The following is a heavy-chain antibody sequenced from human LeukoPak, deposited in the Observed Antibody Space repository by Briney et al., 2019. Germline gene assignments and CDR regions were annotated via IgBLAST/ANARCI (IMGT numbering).Heavy chain of an antibody. CDR2: ISAYNGNT. CDR1: GYTFTSYG. CDR3: ARDWVGANAFDY. Sequence: ASVKVSCKASGYTFTSYGISWVRQAPGQGLEWMGWISAYNGNTNYAQKFQGRVTMTRDTSISTVYMELSRLRSDDTAVYYCARDWVGANAFDYWGQGTLVTVSS. J-gene: IGHJ4*02. V-gene: IGHV1-18*01. D-gene: IGHD1-26*01.